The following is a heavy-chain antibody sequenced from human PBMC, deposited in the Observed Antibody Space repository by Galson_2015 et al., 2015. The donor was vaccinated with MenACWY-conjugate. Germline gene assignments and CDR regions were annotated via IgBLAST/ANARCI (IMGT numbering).Heavy chain of an antibody. Sequence: SLRLSCAASGFTFSTYSMNWVRQAPGKGLEWVSYISSGSSTIYYANSVKGRFTISRDNAKNSLYLQMNSLRPEDTAVFYCAKSRGASFYFDSWGQGTLVTVSS. CDR2: ISSGSSTI. CDR1: GFTFSTYS. D-gene: IGHD1-26*01. CDR3: AKSRGASFYFDS. V-gene: IGHV3-48*01. J-gene: IGHJ4*02.